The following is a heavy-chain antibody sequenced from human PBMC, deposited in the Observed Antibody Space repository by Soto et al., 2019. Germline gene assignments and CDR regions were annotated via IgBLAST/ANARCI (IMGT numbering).Heavy chain of an antibody. Sequence: PSETLSLTCTVSGGSISSSSYYWGWIRQPPGKGLEWIGSIYYSGSTYYNPSLKSRVTISVDTSKNQFSLKLSSVTAADTAVYYCARQLGGAAADYDYWGQGTLVTVSS. J-gene: IGHJ4*02. CDR2: IYYSGST. CDR1: GGSISSSSYY. V-gene: IGHV4-39*01. CDR3: ARQLGGAAADYDY. D-gene: IGHD6-13*01.